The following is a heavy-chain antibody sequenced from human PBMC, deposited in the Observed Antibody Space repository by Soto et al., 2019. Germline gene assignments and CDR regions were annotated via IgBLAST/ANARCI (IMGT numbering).Heavy chain of an antibody. CDR3: ARAYSSGPYGMDV. CDR2: IIPIFGTA. CDR1: GGAFSSYA. Sequence: SVKVSCKASGGAFSSYAISWVRQAPGQGLEWMGGIIPIFGTANYAQKFQGRVTVTADESTSTAYMELSSLRSEDTAVYYCARAYSSGPYGMDVWGQGTTVTVSS. J-gene: IGHJ6*02. D-gene: IGHD6-19*01. V-gene: IGHV1-69*13.